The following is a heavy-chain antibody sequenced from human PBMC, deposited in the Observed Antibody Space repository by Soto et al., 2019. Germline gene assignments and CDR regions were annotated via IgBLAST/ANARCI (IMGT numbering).Heavy chain of an antibody. D-gene: IGHD2-8*01. Sequence: PGGSLRLSCAASGFDVSVNLMNWVRQAPGKGLEWVSVINGGGSTDYADSVKGRFTISRDISRNALYLQMNSLRTEDTAIYYCAKLRDFVVLPAGILDYWGPGTLVTVSS. V-gene: IGHV3-66*01. J-gene: IGHJ4*02. CDR2: INGGGST. CDR1: GFDVSVNL. CDR3: AKLRDFVVLPAGILDY.